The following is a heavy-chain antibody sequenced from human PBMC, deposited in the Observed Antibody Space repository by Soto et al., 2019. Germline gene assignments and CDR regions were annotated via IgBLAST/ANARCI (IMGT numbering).Heavy chain of an antibody. V-gene: IGHV1-45*02. J-gene: IGHJ3*02. CDR1: GYTFTYRY. D-gene: IGHD1-7*01. CDR2: ITPFNGNT. Sequence: QMQLVQSGAEVKKTGSSVKVSCKASGYTFTYRYLHWVRQAPGQALEWMGWITPFNGNTNYAQKFQDRVTITRDRSMSTAYMELSSLRSEATAMYYGASQSITGTTTHDAFDIWGQGTMVTVS. CDR3: ASQSITGTTTHDAFDI.